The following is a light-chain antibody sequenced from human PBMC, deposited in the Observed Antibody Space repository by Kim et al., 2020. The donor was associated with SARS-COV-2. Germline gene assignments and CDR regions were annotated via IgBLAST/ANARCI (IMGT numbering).Light chain of an antibody. CDR1: ESVSTS. CDR2: GAS. CDR3: HQYHTWPYS. V-gene: IGKV3-15*01. J-gene: IGKJ2*03. Sequence: SASPGETLTLSCRATESVSTSLAWYQQRPGQAPTLLIYGASTRATGIPARFTGSVSGSQFTLTIRGLQSEDFAVYHCHQYHTWPYSFGRGTKLEI.